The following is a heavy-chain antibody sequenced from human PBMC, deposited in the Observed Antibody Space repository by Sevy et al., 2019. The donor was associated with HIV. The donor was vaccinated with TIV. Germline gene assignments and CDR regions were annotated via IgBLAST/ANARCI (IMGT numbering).Heavy chain of an antibody. CDR3: ARGRYGDRPNYFDY. Sequence: SETLSLTCAVSGGSISSSNWWSWVRQPPGKGLEWIGEIYHSGSTNYNTSLKSRVTISVDKSKNQFSLKLSSVTAADTAVYYCARGRYGDRPNYFDYWGQGTLVTVSS. D-gene: IGHD4-17*01. CDR2: IYHSGST. J-gene: IGHJ4*02. V-gene: IGHV4-4*02. CDR1: GGSISSSNW.